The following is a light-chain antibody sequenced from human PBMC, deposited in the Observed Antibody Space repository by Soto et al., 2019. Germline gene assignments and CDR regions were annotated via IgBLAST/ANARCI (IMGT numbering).Light chain of an antibody. Sequence: DIQMTQSPSSLSASVGDRVTITCRASQGISNYLAWYQQKPGKVPKLLIYAASTLQSGVPSRFSGSGSGTNLTLTISSLQPEDVATYYSEKDSGAALAFGQGTKMEIK. J-gene: IGKJ1*01. V-gene: IGKV1-27*01. CDR1: QGISNY. CDR3: EKDSGAALA. CDR2: AAS.